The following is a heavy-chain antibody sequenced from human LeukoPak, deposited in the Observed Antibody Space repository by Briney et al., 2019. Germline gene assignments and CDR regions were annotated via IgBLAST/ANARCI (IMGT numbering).Heavy chain of an antibody. Sequence: GGSLRLSCAASGFTFSDSAMNWIRQAPGKGLEWVSYISSSGSTIYYADSVKGRFTISRDNAKTSLYLQMNSLRAEDTAVYYCARRGAAAHYFDYWGQGTLVTVSS. CDR3: ARRGAAAHYFDY. J-gene: IGHJ4*02. D-gene: IGHD6-13*01. CDR2: ISSSGSTI. V-gene: IGHV3-11*01. CDR1: GFTFSDSA.